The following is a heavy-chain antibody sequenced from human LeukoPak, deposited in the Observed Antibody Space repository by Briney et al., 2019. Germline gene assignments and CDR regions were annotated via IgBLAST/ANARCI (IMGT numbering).Heavy chain of an antibody. D-gene: IGHD1-26*01. CDR3: ASRAAIVGATTPY. V-gene: IGHV3-23*01. CDR1: GFTFSSYG. CDR2: ISGSGGST. Sequence: GGSLRLSCAASGFTFSSYGMHWVRQAPGKGLEWVSAISGSGGSTYYADSVKGRFTISRDNSKNTLYLQMNSLRAEDTAVYYCASRAAIVGATTPYWGQGTLVTVSS. J-gene: IGHJ4*02.